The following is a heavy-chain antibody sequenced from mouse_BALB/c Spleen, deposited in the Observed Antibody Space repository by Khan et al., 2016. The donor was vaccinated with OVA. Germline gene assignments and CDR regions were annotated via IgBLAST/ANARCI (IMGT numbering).Heavy chain of an antibody. J-gene: IGHJ3*01. CDR3: ARLGPGFAY. CDR2: IGYSGST. Sequence: EVKLQESGPGLVKPSQSLSLTCTVTGYSITSDYAWNWIRQFPGNKLEWMGYIGYSGSTSYNPSLKSRIPITRDTSKNQFFLQLNSATTEDTATYYCARLGPGFAYWGQGTLVTVSA. D-gene: IGHD4-1*01. V-gene: IGHV3-2*02. CDR1: GYSITSDYA.